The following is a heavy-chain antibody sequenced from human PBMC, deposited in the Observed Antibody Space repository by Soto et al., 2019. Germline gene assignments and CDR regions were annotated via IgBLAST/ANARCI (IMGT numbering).Heavy chain of an antibody. J-gene: IGHJ4*02. V-gene: IGHV4-59*11. D-gene: IGHD2-21*02. CDR2: LYYTGST. Sequence: SETLSLTCTVSGGSISSHCWSWVLQPPGKGLEWLGYLYYTGSTNYNASLNSQVTMSLDTSKNQFSLMLTSVTAADTAVYYCARVRAKVTSQALGFDHWGQGILVTVSS. CDR3: ARVRAKVTSQALGFDH. CDR1: GGSISSHC.